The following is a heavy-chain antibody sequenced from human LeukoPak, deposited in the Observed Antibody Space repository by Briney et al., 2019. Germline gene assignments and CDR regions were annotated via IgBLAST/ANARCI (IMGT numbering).Heavy chain of an antibody. CDR3: AGYSGSYLVLGTFDI. J-gene: IGHJ3*02. CDR2: INPNSGGT. Sequence: ASVKVSCKASGYTFTGYYFHWVRQAPGQGLEWMGWINPNSGGTNYAQKFQGRVTMTRDTSISTAYMELSRLRSDDTAVYYCAGYSGSYLVLGTFDIWGQGTMVTVSS. CDR1: GYTFTGYY. V-gene: IGHV1-2*02. D-gene: IGHD1-26*01.